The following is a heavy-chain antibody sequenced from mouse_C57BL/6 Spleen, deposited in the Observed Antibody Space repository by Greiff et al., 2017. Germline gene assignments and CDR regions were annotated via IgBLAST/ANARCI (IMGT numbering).Heavy chain of an antibody. CDR1: GYTFTSYW. D-gene: IGHD3-2*02. Sequence: QVHVKQPGAELVLPGASVKLSCKASGYTFTSYWMHWVKQRPGQGLEWIGEIDPSDSYTNYNQKFKGKSTLTVDKSSSTAYMQLSSLTSEDSAVYYCARPLTSDSSGLDYWGQGTSVTVSS. V-gene: IGHV1-69*01. CDR3: ARPLTSDSSGLDY. CDR2: IDPSDSYT. J-gene: IGHJ4*01.